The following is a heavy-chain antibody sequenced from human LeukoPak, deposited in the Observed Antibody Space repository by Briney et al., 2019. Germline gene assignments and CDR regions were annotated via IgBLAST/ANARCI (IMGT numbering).Heavy chain of an antibody. CDR2: ISSSGSTI. Sequence: GGSLRLSCATSGFIFSTYEMNWVRQAPGKGLEWVSYISSSGSTIYYADSVKGRFTISRDNAKNSLYLQMNSLRAEDTAVYYCASLSGSYSPDYWGQGTLVTVSS. CDR1: GFIFSTYE. D-gene: IGHD1-26*01. V-gene: IGHV3-48*03. CDR3: ASLSGSYSPDY. J-gene: IGHJ4*02.